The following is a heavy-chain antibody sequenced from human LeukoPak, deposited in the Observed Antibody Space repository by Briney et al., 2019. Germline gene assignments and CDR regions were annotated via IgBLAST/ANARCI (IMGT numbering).Heavy chain of an antibody. CDR2: IRSKAYGGTT. V-gene: IGHV3-49*04. J-gene: IGHJ4*02. D-gene: IGHD3-9*01. CDR3: ARAYFSILTRYYIDY. Sequence: PGGSLRLSCAASGFTFSSYAMSWVRQAPGKGLEWVGFIRSKAYGGTTEYAASMKGRFTISRDDSKSIAYLQMNSLKTEDTAVYYCARAYFSILTRYYIDYWGQGTLVTVSS. CDR1: GFTFSSYA.